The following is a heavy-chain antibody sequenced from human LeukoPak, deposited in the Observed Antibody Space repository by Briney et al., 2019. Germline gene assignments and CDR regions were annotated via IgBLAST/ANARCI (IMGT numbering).Heavy chain of an antibody. J-gene: IGHJ4*02. V-gene: IGHV3-21*01. Sequence: PGGSLRLSCGASGFTFSTYSMNWVRQAPGKGLEWVLSLSSTSSYIYYADSVKGRFTISRDNAKNSLYLQMNSLRAEDTAVYYCARERFAGIAARFFDYWGQGSPVTVSS. CDR2: LSSTSSYI. CDR3: ARERFAGIAARFFDY. D-gene: IGHD6-6*01. CDR1: GFTFSTYS.